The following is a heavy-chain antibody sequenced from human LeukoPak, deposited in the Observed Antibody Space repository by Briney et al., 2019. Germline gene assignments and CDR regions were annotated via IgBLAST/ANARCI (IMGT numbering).Heavy chain of an antibody. CDR2: IYHSGSP. V-gene: IGHV4-4*02. J-gene: IGHJ4*02. CDR1: GGSISSNNW. CDR3: ARDPSLHYGGNSGTNDY. D-gene: IGHD4-23*01. Sequence: SETLSLTCAVSGGSISSNNWWGWVRQPPGKGLEWIGEIYHSGSPNYNPSLKSRVTISVDKSKNQFSLKLSSVTAADTAVYYCARDPSLHYGGNSGTNDYWGQGTLVTVSS.